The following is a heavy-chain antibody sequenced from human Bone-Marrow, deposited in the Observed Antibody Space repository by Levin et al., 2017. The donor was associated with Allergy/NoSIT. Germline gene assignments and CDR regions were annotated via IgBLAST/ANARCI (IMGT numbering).Heavy chain of an antibody. CDR2: ISSSGSTI. Sequence: LSLTCAASGFTFSDYYMSWIRQAPGKGLEWVSYISSSGSTIYYADSVKGRFTISRDNAKNSLYLQMNSLRAEDTAVYYCARGNCSSTSCYVTGYFDLWGRGTLVTVSS. V-gene: IGHV3-11*01. D-gene: IGHD2-2*01. CDR3: ARGNCSSTSCYVTGYFDL. J-gene: IGHJ2*01. CDR1: GFTFSDYY.